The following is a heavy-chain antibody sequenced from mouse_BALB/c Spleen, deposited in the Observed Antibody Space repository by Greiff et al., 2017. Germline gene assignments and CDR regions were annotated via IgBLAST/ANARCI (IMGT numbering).Heavy chain of an antibody. D-gene: IGHD2-1*01. CDR3: TRSPYGNYFDY. CDR2: IYPGNSDT. Sequence: EVQVVESGTVLARPGASVKMSCKASGYTFTSYWMHWVKQRPGQGLEWIGAIYPGNSDTSYNQKFKGKAKLTAVTSTSTAYMELSSLTNEDSAVYYCTRSPYGNYFDYWGQGTTLTVSS. J-gene: IGHJ2*01. CDR1: GYTFTSYW. V-gene: IGHV1-5*01.